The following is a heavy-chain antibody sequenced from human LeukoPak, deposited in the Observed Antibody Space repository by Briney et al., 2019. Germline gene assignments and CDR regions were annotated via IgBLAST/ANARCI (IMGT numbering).Heavy chain of an antibody. Sequence: GGSLRLSCAASGFTFSSYGMHWVRQAPGKGLEWVAVISYDGSNKYYADSVKGRFTISRDNSKNTLYLQMNSLRAEDTAVYYCAKDRTRREVLNAFDIWGQGTMVTVSS. D-gene: IGHD2-2*01. J-gene: IGHJ3*02. V-gene: IGHV3-30*18. CDR1: GFTFSSYG. CDR2: ISYDGSNK. CDR3: AKDRTRREVLNAFDI.